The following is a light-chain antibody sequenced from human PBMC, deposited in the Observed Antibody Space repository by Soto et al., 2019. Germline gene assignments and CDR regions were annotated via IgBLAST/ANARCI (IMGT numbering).Light chain of an antibody. CDR1: STDFVGYNR. J-gene: IGLJ1*01. V-gene: IGLV2-18*01. CDR2: EVS. CDR3: SFNSSQTVYV. Sequence: HCDLNQPPSVSGSPGQSATISCTGTSTDFVGYNRVSWYQQPPGTAPKLMIYEVSKRPSGVPDRFSGSQSGNAASLTISGLQAAYVADYSCSFNSSQTVYVSGT.